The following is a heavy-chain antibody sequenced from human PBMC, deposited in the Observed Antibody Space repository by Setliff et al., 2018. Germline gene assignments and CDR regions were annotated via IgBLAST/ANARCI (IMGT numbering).Heavy chain of an antibody. CDR3: ARGRAGHSGH. CDR1: GFSISSGYY. Sequence: SETLSLTCAVSGFSISSGYYWGWIRQPPGKGLEWIVNIHHSGGTSYYNPSLKSRVTISVDTSKNQFSLKLSSVTAADTAVYYCARGRAGHSGHWGQGTLVTVSS. V-gene: IGHV4-38-2*01. J-gene: IGHJ4*02. CDR2: IHHSGGTS. D-gene: IGHD6-19*01.